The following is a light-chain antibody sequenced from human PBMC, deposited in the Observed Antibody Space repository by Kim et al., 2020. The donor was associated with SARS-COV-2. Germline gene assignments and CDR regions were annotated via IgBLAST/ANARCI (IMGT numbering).Light chain of an antibody. CDR2: EDN. CDR3: QSYASSKWV. Sequence: LTQPHSVSESPGKTVTISCTRSSGSIASNYVQWYQQRPGSSPTTVIYEDNQRPSGVPDRFSGSIDSSSNSASLTISGLKTEDEADYYCQSYASSKWV. J-gene: IGLJ3*02. V-gene: IGLV6-57*01. CDR1: SGSIASNY.